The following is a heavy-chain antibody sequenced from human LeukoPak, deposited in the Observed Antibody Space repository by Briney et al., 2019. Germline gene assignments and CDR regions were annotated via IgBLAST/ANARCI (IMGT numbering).Heavy chain of an antibody. Sequence: PSETLSLTCTVSGGSISSYYWSWIRQPPGKGLEWIGYIYYSGSTYYNPSLKSRVTISVDRSKNQFSLKLSSVTAADTAVYYCARAPYSSYGDYWGQGTLVTVAS. D-gene: IGHD3-22*01. J-gene: IGHJ4*02. CDR1: GGSISSYY. CDR3: ARAPYSSYGDY. CDR2: IYYSGST. V-gene: IGHV4-59*12.